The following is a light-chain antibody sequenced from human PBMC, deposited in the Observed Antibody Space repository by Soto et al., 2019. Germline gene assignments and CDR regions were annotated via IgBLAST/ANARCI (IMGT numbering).Light chain of an antibody. J-gene: IGLJ3*02. CDR1: SSDIGGSKS. CDR2: EVS. V-gene: IGLV2-14*03. CDR3: ASNTPTWV. Sequence: QSALTQPASVSGSPGQSISISCTGTSSDIGGSKSVSWYQQHQGKAPKLIIYEVSKRPSGISNRFSGSKSANTASLTISGLQADDEADYFCASNTPTWVFGGGTKLTVL.